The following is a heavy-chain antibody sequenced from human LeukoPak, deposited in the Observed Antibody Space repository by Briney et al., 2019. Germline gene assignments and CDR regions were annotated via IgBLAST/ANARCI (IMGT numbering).Heavy chain of an antibody. Sequence: GGSLRLSCAASGFTFSSYGMHWVRQAPGKGLEWVAFIRYDGSNKYYADSVKGRFTISRDNSKNTLYLQMNSLRAEDTAVYYCARAPPSSNHYDYWGQGTLVTVSS. CDR2: IRYDGSNK. V-gene: IGHV3-30*02. J-gene: IGHJ4*02. CDR1: GFTFSSYG. D-gene: IGHD4-11*01. CDR3: ARAPPSSNHYDY.